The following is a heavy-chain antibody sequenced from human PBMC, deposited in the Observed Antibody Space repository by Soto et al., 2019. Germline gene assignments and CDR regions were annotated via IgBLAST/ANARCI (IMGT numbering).Heavy chain of an antibody. J-gene: IGHJ4*02. CDR2: IIPIFGTA. V-gene: IGHV1-69*12. Sequence: QVQLVQSGAEVKKPGSSVKVSCKASGGTFSSYAISWVRQAPGQGLEWMGGIIPIFGTANYAQKFQGRVTITADESTSTAYIELSSLRSDDTAVYYCAIPSYCGGDCYSLSDYWGQGTLVTVSS. D-gene: IGHD2-21*02. CDR1: GGTFSSYA. CDR3: AIPSYCGGDCYSLSDY.